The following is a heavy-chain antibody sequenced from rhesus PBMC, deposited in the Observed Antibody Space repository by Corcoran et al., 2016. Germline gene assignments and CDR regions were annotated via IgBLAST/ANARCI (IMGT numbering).Heavy chain of an antibody. V-gene: IGHV4-92*01. CDR1: GGSISSSNW. D-gene: IGHD6-25*01. Sequence: QVQLQESGPGLVKPSETLSLTCAVSGGSISSSNWWSWIRQSPGKGLEWIGYIYGGSGRTSNNPSRKSRGTIASDTSKKQCSLKLSSGNAADKAVYYWASSPSGSWDYFDHWGQGVLVTVSS. CDR2: IYGGSGRT. CDR3: ASSPSGSWDYFDH. J-gene: IGHJ4*01.